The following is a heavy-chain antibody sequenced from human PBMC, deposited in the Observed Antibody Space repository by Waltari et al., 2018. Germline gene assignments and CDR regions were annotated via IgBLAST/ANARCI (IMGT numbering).Heavy chain of an antibody. D-gene: IGHD1-26*01. CDR3: AKDRGSYFYYFDY. CDR1: GFTFSSYG. Sequence: QVQLVESGGGVVQPGGSLRLSCAASGFTFSSYGMHWVRPAPGKGLEWVAFIRYDGSNKYYADSVKGRFTISRDNSKNTLYLQMNSLRAEDTAVYYCAKDRGSYFYYFDYWGQGTLVTVSS. J-gene: IGHJ4*02. V-gene: IGHV3-30*02. CDR2: IRYDGSNK.